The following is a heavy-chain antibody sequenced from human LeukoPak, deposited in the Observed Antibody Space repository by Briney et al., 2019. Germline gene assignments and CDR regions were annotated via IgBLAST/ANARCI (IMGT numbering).Heavy chain of an antibody. CDR1: GFTVSTNS. V-gene: IGHV3-53*01. CDR2: IYSGGNT. J-gene: IGHJ4*02. Sequence: GGSLRLSCAASGFTVSTNSMTWVRQSPGKGLEWVAVIYSGGNTYYADSVRGRFTISRDNSKNTLYLQTNSLRAEDTAVYYCVRVEVATGIINWGQGALVTVSS. CDR3: VRVEVATGIIN. D-gene: IGHD2-21*02.